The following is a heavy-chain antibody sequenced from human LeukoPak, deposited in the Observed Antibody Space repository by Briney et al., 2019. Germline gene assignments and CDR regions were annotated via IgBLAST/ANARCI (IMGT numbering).Heavy chain of an antibody. CDR1: GFTFSSHW. CDR3: ARVSYYYGSGTETPDRFDY. D-gene: IGHD3-10*01. CDR2: LKSDGRST. Sequence: GGSLRLSCAASGFTFSSHWMHWVRQAPGKGLVWVSRLKSDGRSTSYADSVKGRFTISRDNAKNSLYLQMNSLRAEDTAVYYCARVSYYYGSGTETPDRFDYWGQGTLVTVSS. J-gene: IGHJ4*02. V-gene: IGHV3-74*01.